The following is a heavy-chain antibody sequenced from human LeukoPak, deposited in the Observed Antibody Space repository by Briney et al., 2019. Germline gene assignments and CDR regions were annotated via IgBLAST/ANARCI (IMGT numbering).Heavy chain of an antibody. J-gene: IGHJ4*02. V-gene: IGHV3-30*18. Sequence: PGGSLRLSCAASGFTFTDFYMNWVRQAPGKGLEWVAVISYDGSNKYYADSVKGRFTISRDNSKNTLYLQMNSLRAEDTAVYYCAKDSHEGYYFDYWGQGTLVTVSS. CDR2: ISYDGSNK. CDR3: AKDSHEGYYFDY. CDR1: GFTFTDFY.